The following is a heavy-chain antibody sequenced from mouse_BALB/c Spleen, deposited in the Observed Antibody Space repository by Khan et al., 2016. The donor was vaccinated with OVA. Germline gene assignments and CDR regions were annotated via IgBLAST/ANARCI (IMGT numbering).Heavy chain of an antibody. Sequence: VQLQESGAELAKPGASVKMSCKASGYTFTTYWMHWVKQRPGQGLEWIGYIDPSTGYTEYNQKFKDKATLTTDKSSSTAYMQLSSLTSEDSAVSYCAKRGRYSIFAYWGQGTLVTVSA. CDR2: IDPSTGYT. D-gene: IGHD2-5*01. J-gene: IGHJ3*01. V-gene: IGHV1-7*01. CDR1: GYTFTTYW. CDR3: AKRGRYSIFAY.